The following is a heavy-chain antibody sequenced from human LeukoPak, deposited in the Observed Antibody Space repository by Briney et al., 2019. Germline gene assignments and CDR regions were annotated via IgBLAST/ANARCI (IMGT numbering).Heavy chain of an antibody. Sequence: PSETLSLTCTVSGGSISSYYWSWIRQPAGKGLEWIGRISASGNTNYNPSLSSRVTMSVDTSRSQFSLKLRSVTAADTPVYYCAREGRSSTPGHWGQGTLVTVSS. CDR1: GGSISSYY. J-gene: IGHJ4*02. V-gene: IGHV4-4*07. CDR3: AREGRSSTPGH. D-gene: IGHD2-15*01. CDR2: ISASGNT.